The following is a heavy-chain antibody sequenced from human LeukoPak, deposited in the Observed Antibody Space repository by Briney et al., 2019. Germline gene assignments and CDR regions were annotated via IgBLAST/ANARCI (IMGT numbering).Heavy chain of an antibody. D-gene: IGHD3-10*01. CDR3: ARVYEGGTMVRGVIRH. V-gene: IGHV3-30*02. J-gene: IGHJ4*02. Sequence: GGSLRLSCAASGFTFSSYGMHWVRQAPGKGLEWVAFIRYDGSNKYYADSVKGRFTISRDNSKNTLYLQMNSLRAEDTAVYYCARVYEGGTMVRGVIRHWGQGTLVTVSS. CDR1: GFTFSSYG. CDR2: IRYDGSNK.